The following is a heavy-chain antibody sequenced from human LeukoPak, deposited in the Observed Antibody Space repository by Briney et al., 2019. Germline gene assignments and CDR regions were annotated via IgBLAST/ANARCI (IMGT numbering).Heavy chain of an antibody. V-gene: IGHV3-49*04. D-gene: IGHD3-22*01. CDR3: TRDALAYFYDSSGYNDY. Sequence: PGGSLRLSCTASGFTFGDYAMSWVRQAPGKGLKWVGFIRSKAYGGTTEYAASVKGRFTISRDDSKSIAYLQMNSLKTEDTDVYYCTRDALAYFYDSSGYNDYWGQGTLVTVSS. CDR1: GFTFGDYA. CDR2: IRSKAYGGTT. J-gene: IGHJ4*02.